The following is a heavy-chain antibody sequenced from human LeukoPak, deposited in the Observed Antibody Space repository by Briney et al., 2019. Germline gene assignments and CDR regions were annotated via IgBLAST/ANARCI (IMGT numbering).Heavy chain of an antibody. CDR1: GYTFTGYY. CDR3: ATAFGAVDFDY. Sequence: ASVKVSCKASGYTFTGYYMHWVRQVPGQGLEWMGWINPNRGGTNYAQKFQGRVTMTRDTSISTAYMDLSSLRSDDTAVYYCATAFGAVDFDYWGQGTLVTVSS. J-gene: IGHJ4*02. CDR2: INPNRGGT. V-gene: IGHV1-2*02. D-gene: IGHD3-3*01.